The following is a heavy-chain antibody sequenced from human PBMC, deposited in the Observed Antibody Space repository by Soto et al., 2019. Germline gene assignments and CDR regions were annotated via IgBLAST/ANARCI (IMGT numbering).Heavy chain of an antibody. CDR3: ARDRSIAVAGTTWYYYGMDV. Sequence: SETLSLTCAVSGGSISSSNWWSWVRQPPGKGLEWIGEIYHSGSTNYNPSLKSRVTISVDKSKNQFSLKLSSVTAADTAVYYCARDRSIAVAGTTWYYYGMDVWGQGTTVTVS. D-gene: IGHD6-19*01. J-gene: IGHJ6*02. CDR2: IYHSGST. CDR1: GGSISSSNW. V-gene: IGHV4-4*02.